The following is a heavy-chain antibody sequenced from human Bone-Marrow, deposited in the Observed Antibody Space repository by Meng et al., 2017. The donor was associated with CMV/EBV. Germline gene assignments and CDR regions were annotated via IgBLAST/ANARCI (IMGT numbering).Heavy chain of an antibody. J-gene: IGHJ6*02. CDR1: GGTFSSYA. Sequence: SVKVSCKASGGTFSSYAISWVRQAPGQGLEWMGGIIPIFGTANYAQKFQGRVTITTDESTSTAYMELSSLRSEDTAVYYCARDGLSIRSIKVKGYYYYGMDVWGQGTTVTFAS. V-gene: IGHV1-69*05. CDR3: ARDGLSIRSIKVKGYYYYGMDV. CDR2: IIPIFGTA.